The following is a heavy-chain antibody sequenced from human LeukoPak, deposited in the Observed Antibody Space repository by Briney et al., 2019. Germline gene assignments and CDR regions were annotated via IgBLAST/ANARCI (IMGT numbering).Heavy chain of an antibody. CDR2: IYSGGST. Sequence: GGSLRLSCAAFGFTVSSNYMSWVRQAPGKGLEWVSVIYSGGSTYYADSVKGRFTISRDNSKNTLYLQMNSLRAEDTAVYYCATQAYSSGWYGISAYYYYYYYMDVWGKGTTVTVSS. CDR3: ATQAYSSGWYGISAYYYYYYYMDV. D-gene: IGHD6-19*01. V-gene: IGHV3-53*01. J-gene: IGHJ6*03. CDR1: GFTVSSNY.